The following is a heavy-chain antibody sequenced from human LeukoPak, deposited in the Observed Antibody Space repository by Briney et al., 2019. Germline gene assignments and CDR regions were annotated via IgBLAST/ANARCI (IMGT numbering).Heavy chain of an antibody. CDR3: ARMPHYCGGDCYHFDY. V-gene: IGHV4-34*01. CDR1: GGSFSGYY. J-gene: IGHJ4*02. Sequence: SETLSLTCAVYGGSFSGYYWSWIRQPPGKGLEWIGEINHSGSTNYNPSLKSRVTISVDTSKNQFSLKLSSVTAADTAVYYCARMPHYCGGDCYHFDYWGQGTLVTVSS. CDR2: INHSGST. D-gene: IGHD2-21*02.